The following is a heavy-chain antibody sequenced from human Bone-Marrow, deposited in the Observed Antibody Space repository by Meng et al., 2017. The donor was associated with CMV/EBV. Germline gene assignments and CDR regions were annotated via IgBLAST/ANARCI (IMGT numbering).Heavy chain of an antibody. V-gene: IGHV3-74*01. CDR3: ARVKTYYYDSSGYGYFDY. CDR1: GFTFSSYW. D-gene: IGHD3-22*01. Sequence: GESLKISCAASGFTFSSYWMHWVRQAPGKGLVWVSRINSDGSSTSYADSVKGRFTISRDNAKNTLYLQMNSLRAEDTAVYYCARVKTYYYDSSGYGYFDYWGQGTLVTASS. J-gene: IGHJ4*02. CDR2: INSDGSST.